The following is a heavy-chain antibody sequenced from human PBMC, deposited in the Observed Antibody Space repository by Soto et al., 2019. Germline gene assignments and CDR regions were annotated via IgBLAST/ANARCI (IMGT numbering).Heavy chain of an antibody. CDR2: ISYDGSNK. Sequence: GGSLGLCCATSGFTFSSYGMPWVRQAPGKGLDSAAVISYDGSNKYYADSVKGRFTISRDNSKNTLYLQMNSLRAEDTAVYYCAKDLTLPTYYYDSSGYSGAFDIWGQGTMVTVSS. D-gene: IGHD3-22*01. J-gene: IGHJ3*02. CDR3: AKDLTLPTYYYDSSGYSGAFDI. V-gene: IGHV3-30*18. CDR1: GFTFSSYG.